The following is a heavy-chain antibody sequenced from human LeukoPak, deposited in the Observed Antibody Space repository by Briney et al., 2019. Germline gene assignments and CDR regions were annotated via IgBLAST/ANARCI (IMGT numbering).Heavy chain of an antibody. Sequence: SETLSLTCAVYGGSFSGYYWSWIRQPPGKGLEWIGEINHSGSTNYNPSLKSRVTISVDPSKNQFSLKLSSVTAADTAVYYCAILLLSGSYPKGYYYYYGMDVWGQGTTVTVSS. CDR2: INHSGST. CDR1: GGSFSGYY. V-gene: IGHV4-34*01. CDR3: AILLLSGSYPKGYYYYYGMDV. D-gene: IGHD3-10*01. J-gene: IGHJ6*02.